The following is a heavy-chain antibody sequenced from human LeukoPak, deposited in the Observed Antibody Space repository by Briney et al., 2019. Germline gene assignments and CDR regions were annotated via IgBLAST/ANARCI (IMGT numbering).Heavy chain of an antibody. Sequence: PSETLSLTCTVSGGPISSSSYYWGWIRQLPGKGLEWIGSIYHSGSTYYNPSLKSRVTISVDTSKNQFSLKLSSVTAADTAVYYCARQVVVPAAPDYWGQGTLVTVSS. J-gene: IGHJ4*02. CDR1: GGPISSSSYY. CDR3: ARQVVVPAAPDY. D-gene: IGHD2-2*01. V-gene: IGHV4-39*01. CDR2: IYHSGST.